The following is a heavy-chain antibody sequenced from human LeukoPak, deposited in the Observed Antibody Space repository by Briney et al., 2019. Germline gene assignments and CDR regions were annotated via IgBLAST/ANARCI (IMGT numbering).Heavy chain of an antibody. Sequence: SETLSLTCTVSGGSISDYSWSWIRQPPGKGLEWIGNIYYSGSANHNPSLKSRVTISRDKSKNQFSLKLTSVTTADTAVYYCARGGRSAHNWFDPWGQGTLVTASS. D-gene: IGHD2-15*01. V-gene: IGHV4-59*01. CDR2: IYYSGSA. CDR1: GGSISDYS. CDR3: ARGGRSAHNWFDP. J-gene: IGHJ5*02.